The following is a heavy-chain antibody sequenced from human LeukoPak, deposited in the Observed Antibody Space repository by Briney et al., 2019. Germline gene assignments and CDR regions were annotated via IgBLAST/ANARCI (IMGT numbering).Heavy chain of an antibody. D-gene: IGHD2-2*01. CDR3: ARDPDCSSTSCQDDFDY. J-gene: IGHJ4*02. CDR1: GFTFSSYG. V-gene: IGHV3-33*01. Sequence: GGSLRLSCAASGFTFSSYGMHWVRQAPGKGLEWVAVIWYDGSNKYYADSVKGRFTTSRDNSKNTLYLQMNSLRAEDTAVYYCARDPDCSSTSCQDDFDYWGQGTLVTVSS. CDR2: IWYDGSNK.